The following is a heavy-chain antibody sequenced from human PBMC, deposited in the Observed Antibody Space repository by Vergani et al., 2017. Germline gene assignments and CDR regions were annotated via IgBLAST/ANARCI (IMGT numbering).Heavy chain of an antibody. V-gene: IGHV1-8*01. Sequence: QVQLVQSGAEVKKPGASVKVSCKASGYTFTSYDINWVRQATGQGLEWMGWMNPNSGNTGYAQKFQGRVTMTRNTSISTAYMELSRLRSDDTAVYYCARPRTIFGVDHYFDYWGQGTLVTVSS. CDR1: GYTFTSYD. CDR3: ARPRTIFGVDHYFDY. CDR2: MNPNSGNT. D-gene: IGHD3-3*01. J-gene: IGHJ4*02.